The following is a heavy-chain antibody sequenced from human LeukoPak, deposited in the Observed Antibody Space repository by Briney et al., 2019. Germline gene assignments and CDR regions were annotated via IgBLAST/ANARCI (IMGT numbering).Heavy chain of an antibody. CDR1: GGSISSGGYY. CDR2: IYYSGST. CDR3: AREGGYCGGDCYSDY. D-gene: IGHD2-21*02. J-gene: IGHJ4*02. Sequence: SQTLSLTCTVSGGSISSGGYYWSWIRQHPGKGLEWIGYIYYSGSTFYNPSLKSRITISVGTSKNQFSLKLNSVTAADTAVYYCAREGGYCGGDCYSDYWGQGTLVTVSS. V-gene: IGHV4-31*03.